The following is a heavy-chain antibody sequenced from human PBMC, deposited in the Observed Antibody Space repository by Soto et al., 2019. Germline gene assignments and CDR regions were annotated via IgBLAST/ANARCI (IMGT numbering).Heavy chain of an antibody. D-gene: IGHD3-22*01. CDR1: GFSISNGYY. J-gene: IGHJ4*02. CDR2: IFHNWNT. CDR3: ARETFHYYAYIGYYLDY. Sequence: SETLSLTCAVSGFSISNGYYWSWIRQSPGKTLEWIGTIFHNWNTNVAPSLQSRVTLSVDTSKNQFSLSLTSVTAADTAIYYCARETFHYYAYIGYYLDYWGQGIPVTVSS. V-gene: IGHV4-38-2*02.